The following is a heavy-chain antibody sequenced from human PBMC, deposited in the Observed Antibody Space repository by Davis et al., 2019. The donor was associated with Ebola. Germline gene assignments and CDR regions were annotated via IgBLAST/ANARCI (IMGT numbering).Heavy chain of an antibody. CDR2: ISSSGSTI. CDR3: AREGWDYYGSGSYPN. V-gene: IGHV3-48*03. J-gene: IGHJ4*02. CDR1: GFTFSSYE. Sequence: GESLKISCAASGFTFSSYEMNWVRQAPGKGLEWVSYISSSGSTIYYADSVKGRFTISRDNAKNSLYLQMNSLRAEDTAVYYCAREGWDYYGSGSYPNWGQGTLVTVSS. D-gene: IGHD3-10*01.